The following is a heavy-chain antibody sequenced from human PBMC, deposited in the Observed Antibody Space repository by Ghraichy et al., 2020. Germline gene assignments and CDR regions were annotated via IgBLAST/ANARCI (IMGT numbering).Heavy chain of an antibody. Sequence: ESLNISCNVSGVSISTYYWTWIRQPPGKGLEWIGYLYDSGSTKYNPSLRSRVTISVDTSKNQLSLTLNSVTAADTAVYYCARDWGSSSSGGLGPWGQGTLVTVSS. CDR3: ARDWGSSSSGGLGP. CDR2: LYDSGST. J-gene: IGHJ5*02. D-gene: IGHD2-2*01. CDR1: GVSISTYY. V-gene: IGHV4-59*01.